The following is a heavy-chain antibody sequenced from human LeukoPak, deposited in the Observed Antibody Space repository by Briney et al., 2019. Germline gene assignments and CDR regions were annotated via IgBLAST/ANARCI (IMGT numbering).Heavy chain of an antibody. CDR3: AKSRTGHDAFDI. V-gene: IGHV3-33*06. CDR1: GFTFSSYG. Sequence: GRSLRLSCAASGFTFSSYGMHWVRQAPGKGLEWVAIIWYDGTTKYYADSVKGRFTLSRDNSKNTMFLQMNSLRAEDTAGYYCAKSRTGHDAFDIWGKGTKVTVSS. CDR2: IWYDGTTK. J-gene: IGHJ3*02. D-gene: IGHD3/OR15-3a*01.